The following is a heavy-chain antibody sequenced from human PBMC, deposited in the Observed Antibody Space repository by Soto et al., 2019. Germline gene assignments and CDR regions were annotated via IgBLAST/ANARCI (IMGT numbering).Heavy chain of an antibody. Sequence: ASVKVSCKASGYTFTSYGISWVRQAPGQGLEWMGWISAYNGNTNYAQKLQGRVTITTDKSTSKAYMELSSLRSEDTAVYYSATSRGSRGDWGQGTLVTVSS. V-gene: IGHV1-18*01. D-gene: IGHD1-26*01. CDR3: ATSRGSRGD. CDR1: GYTFTSYG. J-gene: IGHJ4*02. CDR2: ISAYNGNT.